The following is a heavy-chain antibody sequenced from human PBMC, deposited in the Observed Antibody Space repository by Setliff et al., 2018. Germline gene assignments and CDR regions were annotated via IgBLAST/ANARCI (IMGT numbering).Heavy chain of an antibody. J-gene: IGHJ4*02. CDR1: GYTFTTYA. CDR3: ARANGSHDSSGYYWHY. D-gene: IGHD3-22*01. V-gene: IGHV7-4-1*02. CDR2: INTNTGNP. Sequence: ASVKVSCKASGYTFTTYAMNWVRQAPGQGLEWMGWINTNTGNPTYAQGFAGRFVFSLDTSGSTANLQISGLTAEDTAVYYCARANGSHDSSGYYWHYWGPGTLVTVSS.